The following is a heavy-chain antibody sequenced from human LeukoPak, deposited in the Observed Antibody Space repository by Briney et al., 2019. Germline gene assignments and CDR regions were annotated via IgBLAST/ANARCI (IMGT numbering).Heavy chain of an antibody. CDR2: IYTSGST. D-gene: IGHD1-26*01. V-gene: IGHV4-4*09. CDR1: GGSISSYY. Sequence: SETLSLTCTVSGGSISSYYWSWIRQPPGKGLEWIGYIYTSGSTNYNPSLKSRVTISVDTSKNQFSLKLSSVTAADTAVYYCARVRVSKWELLPHGHFDYWGQGTLVTVSS. J-gene: IGHJ4*02. CDR3: ARVRVSKWELLPHGHFDY.